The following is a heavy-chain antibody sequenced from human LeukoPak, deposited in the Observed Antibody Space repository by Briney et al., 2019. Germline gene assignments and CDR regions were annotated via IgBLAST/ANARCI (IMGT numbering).Heavy chain of an antibody. V-gene: IGHV3-30-3*01. Sequence: GGSLILSCAASGFTFSSYAMHWVRQAPGKGLEWVAVISYDGSNKYYADSVKGRFTISRDNSKNTLYLQMNSLRAEDTAVYYCARGEASGSYYYYYYGMDVWGQGTTVTVSS. CDR1: GFTFSSYA. D-gene: IGHD1-26*01. CDR2: ISYDGSNK. J-gene: IGHJ6*02. CDR3: ARGEASGSYYYYYYGMDV.